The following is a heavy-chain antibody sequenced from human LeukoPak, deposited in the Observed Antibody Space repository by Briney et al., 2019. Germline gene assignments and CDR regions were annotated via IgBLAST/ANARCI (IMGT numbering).Heavy chain of an antibody. V-gene: IGHV1-2*02. CDR2: INPNSGGT. CDR3: AGSTKLLWFGESTDLGY. CDR1: GYTFTGYY. Sequence: ASVKVPCKASGYTFTGYYMHWVRQAPGQGLEWMGWINPNSGGTNYAQKFQGRVTMTRDTSISTAYMELSRLRSDDTAVYYCAGSTKLLWFGESTDLGYWGQGTLSPSPQ. D-gene: IGHD3-10*01. J-gene: IGHJ4*02.